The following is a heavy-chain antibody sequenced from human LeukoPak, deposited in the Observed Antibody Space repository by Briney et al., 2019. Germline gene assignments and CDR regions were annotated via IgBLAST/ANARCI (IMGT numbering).Heavy chain of an antibody. CDR3: AKDRPTNYYDSSGYYYDY. D-gene: IGHD3-22*01. Sequence: GGSLRLSCAASGFTFSNYLMHWVRQTPGKGLVWISRISTDGSFTNYADSVKGRFTISRDNSKNTLYLQMNSLRAEDTAVYYCAKDRPTNYYDSSGYYYDYWGQGTLVTVSS. J-gene: IGHJ4*02. CDR1: GFTFSNYL. CDR2: ISTDGSFT. V-gene: IGHV3-74*01.